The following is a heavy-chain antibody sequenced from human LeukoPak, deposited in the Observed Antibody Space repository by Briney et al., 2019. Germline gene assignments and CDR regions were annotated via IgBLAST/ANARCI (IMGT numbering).Heavy chain of an antibody. D-gene: IGHD3-9*01. Sequence: SVKVSCKASVGTFSSYAISWVRQAPGQGLEWMGGIIPIFGTANYAQKFQGRVTITADESTSTAYMELSSLRSEDTAVYYCASPREGPLVRGAYDILTAWGQGTLVTVSS. J-gene: IGHJ5*02. CDR2: IIPIFGTA. CDR1: VGTFSSYA. CDR3: ASPREGPLVRGAYDILTA. V-gene: IGHV1-69*13.